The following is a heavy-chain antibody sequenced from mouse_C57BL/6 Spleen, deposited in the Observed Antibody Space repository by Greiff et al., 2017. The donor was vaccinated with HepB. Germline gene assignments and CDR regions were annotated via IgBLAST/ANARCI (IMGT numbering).Heavy chain of an antibody. CDR2: ISSGSSTI. Sequence: DVMLVESGGGLVKPGGSLKLSCAASGFTFSDYGMHWVRQAPEKGLEWVAYISSGSSTIYYADTVKGRFTISRDNAKNTLFLQMTSLRSEDTAMYYCARNPNYYYAMDYWGQGTSVTVSS. CDR1: GFTFSDYG. CDR3: ARNPNYYYAMDY. J-gene: IGHJ4*01. V-gene: IGHV5-17*01.